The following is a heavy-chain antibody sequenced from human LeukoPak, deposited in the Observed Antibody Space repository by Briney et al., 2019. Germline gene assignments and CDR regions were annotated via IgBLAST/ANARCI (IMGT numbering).Heavy chain of an antibody. CDR3: AIIPLGGRFDY. V-gene: IGHV3-74*01. CDR1: GFTFSSYW. CDR2: INTDGSST. J-gene: IGHJ4*02. D-gene: IGHD3-16*02. Sequence: GGSLRLSCAASGFTFSSYWMHWVRQAPGKGLVWVSRINTDGSSTSYADSVKGRFTISRDNAKNSLYLQMNSLRAEDTSVYYCAIIPLGGRFDYWGQGTLVIVSS.